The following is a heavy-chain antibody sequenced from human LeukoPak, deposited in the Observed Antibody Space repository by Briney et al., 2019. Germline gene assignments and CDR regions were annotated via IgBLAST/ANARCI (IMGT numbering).Heavy chain of an antibody. Sequence: PSETLSLTCAVSGDSISSSHWWSWVRQPPGKGLEWIGEVYHTGATNYNPSLKSRITISVDKSKNQFSLKLTSVTAADTAVYYCTRGGTDALSYWGQGTLVTVSS. CDR1: GDSISSSHW. J-gene: IGHJ4*02. CDR2: VYHTGAT. D-gene: IGHD3-16*01. CDR3: TRGGTDALSY. V-gene: IGHV4-4*02.